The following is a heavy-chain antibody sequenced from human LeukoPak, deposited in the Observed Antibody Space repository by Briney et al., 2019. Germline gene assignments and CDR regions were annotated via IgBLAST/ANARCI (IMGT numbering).Heavy chain of an antibody. D-gene: IGHD4-23*01. V-gene: IGHV3-23*01. Sequence: GGSLRLSCEASGFTFSSYAMSWVRQAPGKGLAWVSVISSSAGSKYYAGSVKGRSTISSDNYKHTLYLQMNNLRAEDTDVYYFAKSLEKCADGGNFDYWGQGPLVTVSS. J-gene: IGHJ4*02. CDR3: AKSLEKCADGGNFDY. CDR1: GFTFSSYA. CDR2: ISSSAGSK.